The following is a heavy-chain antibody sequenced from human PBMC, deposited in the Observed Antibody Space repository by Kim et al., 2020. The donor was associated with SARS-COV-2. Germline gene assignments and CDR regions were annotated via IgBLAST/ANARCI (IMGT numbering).Heavy chain of an antibody. V-gene: IGHV4-39*01. D-gene: IGHD3-10*01. Sequence: SETLSLTCTVSGGTFSTSSYYWVRLRQSPGKGLEWIGSIFYSRSTYYNPSHKSRITISVDSTKTQFSLKLTPMTAADTAVYYCTRLPDYFGSGSFDYWGQGTLVTVSS. CDR2: IFYSRST. J-gene: IGHJ4*02. CDR3: TRLPDYFGSGSFDY. CDR1: GGTFSTSSYY.